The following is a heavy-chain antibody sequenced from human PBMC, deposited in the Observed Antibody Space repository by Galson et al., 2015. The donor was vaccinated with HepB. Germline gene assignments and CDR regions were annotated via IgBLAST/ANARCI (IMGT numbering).Heavy chain of an antibody. CDR3: ASGAPEDYYYGSGGMLFDI. D-gene: IGHD3-10*01. J-gene: IGHJ3*02. V-gene: IGHV4-59*01. CDR1: GGSISSYY. CDR2: IYYSGST. Sequence: SETLSLTCTVSGGSISSYYWSWIRQPPGKGLEWIGYIYYSGSTNYNPSLKSRVTISVDASKNLFSLKLSSVTAADTAVYYCASGAPEDYYYGSGGMLFDIWGQGTMVTVSS.